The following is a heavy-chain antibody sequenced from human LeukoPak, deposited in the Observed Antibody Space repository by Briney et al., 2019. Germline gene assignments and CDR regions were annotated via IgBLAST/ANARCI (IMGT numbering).Heavy chain of an antibody. V-gene: IGHV3-30-3*01. CDR3: ARGGDYYDSSGYALNDAFDI. CDR1: GYTLTELS. CDR2: ISYDGSNK. J-gene: IGHJ3*02. Sequence: SCKVSGYTLTELSMHWVRQAPGKGLEWVAVISYDGSNKYYADSVKGRFTISRDNSKNTLYLQMNSLRAEDTAVYYCARGGDYYDSSGYALNDAFDIWGQGTMVTVSS. D-gene: IGHD3-22*01.